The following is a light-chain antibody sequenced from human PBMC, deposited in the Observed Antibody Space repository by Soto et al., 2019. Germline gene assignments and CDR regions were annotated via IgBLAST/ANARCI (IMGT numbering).Light chain of an antibody. V-gene: IGLV2-11*01. CDR1: SSDVGGYNY. CDR3: CSYAGSDILI. J-gene: IGLJ2*01. CDR2: GVT. Sequence: QSALTQPRSVSGSPGQSVTISCTGTSSDVGGYNYVSWYQRHPGKAPKLIISGVTKRPSRVPDRFSGSKSGNTASLTISGLQAEDEADYDCCSYAGSDILIFGGGTKVTVL.